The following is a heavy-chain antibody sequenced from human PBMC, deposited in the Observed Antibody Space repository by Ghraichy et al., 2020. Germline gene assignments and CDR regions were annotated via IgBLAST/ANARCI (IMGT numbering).Heavy chain of an antibody. J-gene: IGHJ3*02. CDR2: IKIDETEK. V-gene: IGHV3-7*03. CDR1: GFSFRSYW. Sequence: GGSLRLSCAASGFSFRSYWMPWVRQAPGKGLEWVANIKIDETEKYYVGSVKGRFTISRDNAKNSLYLQMNSLRAEDTALYYCGRGGPDNSNYAVDIWGQGTMVTVSS. D-gene: IGHD4-11*01. CDR3: GRGGPDNSNYAVDI.